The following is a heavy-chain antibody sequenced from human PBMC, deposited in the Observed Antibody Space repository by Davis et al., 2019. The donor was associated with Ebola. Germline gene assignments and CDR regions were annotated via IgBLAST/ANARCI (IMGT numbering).Heavy chain of an antibody. CDR1: GFTVSSNY. V-gene: IGHV3-66*01. Sequence: GESLKISCAASGFTVSSNYMSWVRQAPGKGLEWLSVIYSGGSTYYADSVKGRFTISRDNSKNTLYLQMNSLRAEDTAVYYCARGYGDYVFYYYGMDVWGQGTTVTVSS. J-gene: IGHJ6*02. CDR3: ARGYGDYVFYYYGMDV. CDR2: IYSGGST. D-gene: IGHD4-17*01.